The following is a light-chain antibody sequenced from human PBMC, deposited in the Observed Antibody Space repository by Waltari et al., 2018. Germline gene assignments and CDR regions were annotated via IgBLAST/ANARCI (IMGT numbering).Light chain of an antibody. CDR3: QQYNISPST. CDR1: QNINNG. J-gene: IGKJ1*01. Sequence: DIQMTQSPSTLSASVGDRVTITCRASQNINNGLAWFQMKPGKAPKLLIYQASGLQSGVPSRFSGSGSGTDFTLTISGLQPDDFATYFCQQYNISPSTFGQGTKVEFK. V-gene: IGKV1-5*03. CDR2: QAS.